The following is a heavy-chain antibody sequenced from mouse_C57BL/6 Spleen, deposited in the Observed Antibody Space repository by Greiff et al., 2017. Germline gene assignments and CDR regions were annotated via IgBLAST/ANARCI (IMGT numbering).Heavy chain of an antibody. D-gene: IGHD2-4*01. Sequence: QVQLQQPGAELVKPGASVKLSCKASGYTFTSYWMQWVKQRPGQGLEWIGGIDPSDSYTNYNQKFKGKATLTVDTSSSTAYRQLSSLTSEDSAVYYCARGEDYDAYWGQGTTLTVSS. CDR2: IDPSDSYT. J-gene: IGHJ2*01. CDR1: GYTFTSYW. CDR3: ARGEDYDAY. V-gene: IGHV1-50*01.